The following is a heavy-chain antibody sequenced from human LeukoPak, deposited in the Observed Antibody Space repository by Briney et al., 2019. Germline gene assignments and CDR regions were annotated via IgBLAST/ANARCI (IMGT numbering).Heavy chain of an antibody. D-gene: IGHD2-2*01. CDR1: GFMFDIYA. CDR3: ARGPSCSSHSCYVIGALDI. CDR2: VSASANST. Sequence: GGSLRLSCAASGFMFDIYAMKWVRQAPGKGLDWVSGVSASANSTYYADAVKGRFTISRDNAKNTLYLQMNSLSVDDTAVYYCARGPSCSSHSCYVIGALDIWGQGTLVTVSS. V-gene: IGHV3-23*01. J-gene: IGHJ3*02.